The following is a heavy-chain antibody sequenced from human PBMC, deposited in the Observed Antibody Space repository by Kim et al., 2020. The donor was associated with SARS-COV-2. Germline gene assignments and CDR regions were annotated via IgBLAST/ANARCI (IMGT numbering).Heavy chain of an antibody. Sequence: GGSLRLSCTASGFSVSSNNINWVRQAPGKGLEWVSILYSDGRAGYADSVKGRFAISRDNFENTLYLQMNSLRGDDTAVYYCARDRRELLSGGQFYHYGLDVWGQGTTVTV. V-gene: IGHV3-53*01. J-gene: IGHJ6*02. D-gene: IGHD1-26*01. CDR3: ARDRRELLSGGQFYHYGLDV. CDR2: LYSDGRA. CDR1: GFSVSSNN.